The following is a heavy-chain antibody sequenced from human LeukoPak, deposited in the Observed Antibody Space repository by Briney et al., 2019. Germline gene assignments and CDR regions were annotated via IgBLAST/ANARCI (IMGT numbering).Heavy chain of an antibody. CDR2: INYSGST. V-gene: IGHV4-61*05. CDR3: ARHRHCSGGSCYGDQRY. CDR1: GGSISSSRYY. Sequence: SETLCLTCAVSGGSISSSRYYWSWVRLPPGKGLEWIVYINYSGSTNYYPSLKSRVTISIDTSKDQFSLKLSSVTAADTAVYYCARHRHCSGGSCYGDQRYWGQGTLVTVSS. D-gene: IGHD2-15*01. J-gene: IGHJ4*02.